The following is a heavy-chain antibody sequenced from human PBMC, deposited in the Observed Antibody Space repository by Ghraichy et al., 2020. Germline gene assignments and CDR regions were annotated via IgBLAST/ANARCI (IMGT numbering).Heavy chain of an antibody. D-gene: IGHD2-8*02. CDR3: ARGNLARTDSFDP. V-gene: IGHV4-61*01. J-gene: IGHJ5*02. CDR1: GDSVNTGRYF. CDR2: IYYSGNA. Sequence: SETLSLTCNVSGDSVNTGRYFWSWIRQPPGKGLEWIGYIYYSGNANYNPSLKSRVTLFIDTSKNQFSLNLNSVTPADSAIYYCARGNLARTDSFDPWGQGTLVT.